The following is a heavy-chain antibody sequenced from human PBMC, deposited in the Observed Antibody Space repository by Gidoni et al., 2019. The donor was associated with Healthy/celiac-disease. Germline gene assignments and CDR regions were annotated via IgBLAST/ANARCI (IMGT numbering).Heavy chain of an antibody. CDR2: IGWNRGGI. J-gene: IGHJ4*02. CDR1: GCSFDDFA. Sequence: EVQLVECGGGLVQPGRSLRLSCAASGCSFDDFAMHWVRQTPGKGLGWVSGIGWNRGGIGDADAVKGRFPTSRYNPKNPLYLQMNSLRAEDTSLYCCAKGLKGGGLIPPFDYWGQGTLVTVSS. V-gene: IGHV3-9*01. CDR3: AKGLKGGGLIPPFDY. D-gene: IGHD3-16*01.